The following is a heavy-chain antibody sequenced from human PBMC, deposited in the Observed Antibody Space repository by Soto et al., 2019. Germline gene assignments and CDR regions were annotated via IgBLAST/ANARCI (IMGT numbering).Heavy chain of an antibody. CDR3: ARNMDAFDP. D-gene: IGHD3-10*01. Sequence: PSETLSLTCTVSGGSISGYYWSWIRQLPGKGLEWIGYIYHTGTTNYNPSLKSRVTISVDTSKNQFSLKLSSVTAADTAAYYCARNMDAFDPWGQGTLVTVSS. CDR1: GGSISGYY. J-gene: IGHJ5*02. V-gene: IGHV4-59*01. CDR2: IYHTGTT.